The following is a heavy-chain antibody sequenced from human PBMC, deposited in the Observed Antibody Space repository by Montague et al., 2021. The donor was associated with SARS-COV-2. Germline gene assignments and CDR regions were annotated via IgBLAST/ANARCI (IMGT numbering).Heavy chain of an antibody. J-gene: IGHJ6*02. CDR1: GGSLSGYY. V-gene: IGHV4-34*01. D-gene: IGHD2-2*01. Sequence: SETPSLTCAVYGGSLSGYYWSWIRLPPGEGLEWIAEISHSGSTSYNPSLKSRVTISVDTSKNQFSLKLSSAPAADTAVYYCARVPYRLLFVPRYYGMDVWGQGTTVTVSS. CDR3: ARVPYRLLFVPRYYGMDV. CDR2: ISHSGST.